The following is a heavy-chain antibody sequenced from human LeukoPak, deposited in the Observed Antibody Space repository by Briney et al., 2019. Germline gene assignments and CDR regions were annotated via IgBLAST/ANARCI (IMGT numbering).Heavy chain of an antibody. CDR3: ARAGGNYHGSGSYAFDI. CDR1: GYTCSTYD. J-gene: IGHJ3*02. V-gene: IGHV1-18*01. D-gene: IGHD3-10*01. CDR2: ISAYDGNT. Sequence: ASVKVSCKASGYTCSTYDITWVRQAPGQGLEWMGWISAYDGNTDYAQKLQGRVTMTTDTSTSTAYMELRSLRSDDTAVYYCARAGGNYHGSGSYAFDIWGQGTMVTVSS.